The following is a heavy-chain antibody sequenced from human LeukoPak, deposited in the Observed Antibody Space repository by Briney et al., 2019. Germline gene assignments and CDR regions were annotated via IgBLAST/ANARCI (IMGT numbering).Heavy chain of an antibody. V-gene: IGHV1-46*01. Sequence: ASVKVSCKASGYTFTRHYMHWVRQAPGQGLEWMGIINPSGGSASYAQKFQGRVAMTRDTSTSTVYMELSSLRSEDTAVYYCAIRDGAYSGYDPHFKYGMDVWGQGTTVTVSS. J-gene: IGHJ6*02. CDR3: AIRDGAYSGYDPHFKYGMDV. D-gene: IGHD5-12*01. CDR1: GYTFTRHY. CDR2: INPSGGSA.